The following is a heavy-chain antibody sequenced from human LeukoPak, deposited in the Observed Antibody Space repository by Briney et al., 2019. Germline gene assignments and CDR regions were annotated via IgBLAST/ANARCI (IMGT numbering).Heavy chain of an antibody. CDR2: ISGSGSTT. CDR1: GFTFSSYW. D-gene: IGHD4-17*01. V-gene: IGHV3-23*01. J-gene: IGHJ4*02. CDR3: AKGLRYSDY. Sequence: GGSLRLSCAASGFTFSSYWMHWVRQAPGKGLEWVSTISGSGSTTYYADSVKGRLTISRDNSKNTLYLQMNSLRAEDTALYYCAKGLRYSDYWGQGTLVTISS.